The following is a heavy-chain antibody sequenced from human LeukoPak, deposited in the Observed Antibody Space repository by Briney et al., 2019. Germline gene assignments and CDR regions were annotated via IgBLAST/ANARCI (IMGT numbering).Heavy chain of an antibody. CDR1: GFIFNNYA. Sequence: GGSLRLSCAGSGFIFNNYAMHWVRQPPGKGLEWVSGISWNSGSIDYADSVKGRFTISRDNAKNSLYLQMNSLRVEDTALYYCAKDKGPGYSYGSHFDYWGQGTLVTVSS. CDR2: ISWNSGSI. CDR3: AKDKGPGYSYGSHFDY. V-gene: IGHV3-9*01. J-gene: IGHJ4*02. D-gene: IGHD5-18*01.